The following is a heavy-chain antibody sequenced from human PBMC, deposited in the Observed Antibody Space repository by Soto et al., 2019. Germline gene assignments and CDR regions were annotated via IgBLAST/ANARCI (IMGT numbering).Heavy chain of an antibody. V-gene: IGHV3-21*01. CDR3: ARGGRFYSNYNLNWFDP. D-gene: IGHD4-4*01. Sequence: GSLRLSCAASGFTFSSYSMNWVRQAPGKGLEWVSSISSSSSYIYYADSVKGRFTISRDNAKNSLYLQMNSLRAEDTAVYYCARGGRFYSNYNLNWFDPWGQGTLVTVSS. CDR2: ISSSSSYI. J-gene: IGHJ5*02. CDR1: GFTFSSYS.